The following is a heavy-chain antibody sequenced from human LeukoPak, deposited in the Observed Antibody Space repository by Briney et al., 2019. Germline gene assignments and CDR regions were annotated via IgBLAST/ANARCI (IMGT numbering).Heavy chain of an antibody. J-gene: IGHJ4*02. CDR2: ISYDGSNK. V-gene: IGHV3-30*18. CDR3: AKLTDCGGDCYSGDHFDY. Sequence: PGGSLRLSCAASGFXFSSYGIHWVRQAPGKGLEWVAVISYDGSNKYYADSVKGRFTISRDNSKNTLYLQMNSLRAEDTAVYYCAKLTDCGGDCYSGDHFDYWGQGTLVTVSS. D-gene: IGHD2-21*02. CDR1: GFXFSSYG.